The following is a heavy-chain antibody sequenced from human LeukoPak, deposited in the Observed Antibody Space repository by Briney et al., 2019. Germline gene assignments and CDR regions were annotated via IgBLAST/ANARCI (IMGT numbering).Heavy chain of an antibody. D-gene: IGHD1-26*01. Sequence: GGSLRLSCAASGFTFDDYAMHWVRQAPGKGLEWVSGISWNSGSIGYADSVKGRFTISRDNAKNSLYLQMNSLRAEDTALYYCAKDERRIVGAPITRAFDIWGQGTMVTVSS. CDR2: ISWNSGSI. CDR3: AKDERRIVGAPITRAFDI. J-gene: IGHJ3*02. CDR1: GFTFDDYA. V-gene: IGHV3-9*01.